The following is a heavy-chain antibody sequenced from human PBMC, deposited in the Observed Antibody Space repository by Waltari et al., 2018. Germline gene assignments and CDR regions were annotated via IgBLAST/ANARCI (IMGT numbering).Heavy chain of an antibody. CDR2: ISSSSSTH. J-gene: IGHJ5*02. CDR1: GFTFSSYS. V-gene: IGHV3-48*01. Sequence: EVQLVESGGGLVQPGGSLRLSCAASGFTFSSYSMNWVRQAPGKGLEWVSYISSSSSTHDYADSVKGRFTISRYNAKNSLYQQMTSLRAEDTAVYYCARDLRVLVVYDDNWFDPWGQGTLVTVSS. D-gene: IGHD2-8*02. CDR3: ARDLRVLVVYDDNWFDP.